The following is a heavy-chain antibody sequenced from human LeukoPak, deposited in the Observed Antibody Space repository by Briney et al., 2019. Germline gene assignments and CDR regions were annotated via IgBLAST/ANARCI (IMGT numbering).Heavy chain of an antibody. CDR1: GFSFSSFW. D-gene: IGHD3-10*02. Sequence: GGSLRLSCAASGFSFSSFWMIWVRQAPGKGLEWVASIKQDESQKFYVDSVKGRFTVSRDKANNLLYLQLNSLRAEDTAVYYCARGSLFSPNWFDPWGQGTPVTVSS. V-gene: IGHV3-7*01. J-gene: IGHJ5*02. CDR3: ARGSLFSPNWFDP. CDR2: IKQDESQK.